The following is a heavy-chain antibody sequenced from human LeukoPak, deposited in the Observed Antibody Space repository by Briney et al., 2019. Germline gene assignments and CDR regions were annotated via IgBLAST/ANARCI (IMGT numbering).Heavy chain of an antibody. Sequence: ASVKVSCKASGYTFTGYYIHWVRQTPGQGLEWMGRISPSSGGTNYAQKFQGRVTMTRDTSISTAYMELRRLGSDDTAVYYCARDPGGYCSGGSCTSAGYWGQGTLVTVSS. CDR2: ISPSSGGT. CDR1: GYTFTGYY. J-gene: IGHJ4*02. V-gene: IGHV1-2*06. CDR3: ARDPGGYCSGGSCTSAGY. D-gene: IGHD2-15*01.